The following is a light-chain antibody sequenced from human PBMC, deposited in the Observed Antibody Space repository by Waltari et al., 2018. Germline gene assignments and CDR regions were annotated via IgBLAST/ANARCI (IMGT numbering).Light chain of an antibody. Sequence: QTVVTQEPSLSVSPGGPVTLTCALSSGSFSTTSYASWYQQTPGQPPRTLVFKTNTRSSGVTDRFSGSILGNKVALTITGAQAEDESDYYCLVYMGSGIWVFGGGTKLTVL. J-gene: IGLJ3*02. CDR1: SGSFSTTSY. CDR2: KTN. V-gene: IGLV8-61*01. CDR3: LVYMGSGIWV.